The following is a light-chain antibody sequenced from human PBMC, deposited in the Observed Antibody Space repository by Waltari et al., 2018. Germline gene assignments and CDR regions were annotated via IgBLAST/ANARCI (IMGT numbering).Light chain of an antibody. CDR1: QSVSVY. J-gene: IGKJ5*01. V-gene: IGKV3-11*01. CDR2: DAS. CDR3: QQYKSFPIT. Sequence: EIVLTQSPATLSLSPGERATLSCRASQSVSVYLDWYQQRPGQAPRLLIFDASKRATGIPERFSGSGSGTDFTLAISSLQPDDFATYYCQQYKSFPITFGQGTRLEIK.